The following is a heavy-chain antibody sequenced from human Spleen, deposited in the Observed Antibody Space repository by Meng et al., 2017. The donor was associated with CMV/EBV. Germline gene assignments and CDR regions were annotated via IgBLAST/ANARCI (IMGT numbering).Heavy chain of an antibody. D-gene: IGHD1-26*01. Sequence: GVLKISCEASGFTFDSFAMSWVRQAPGKGLEWVSVISSGGSTTHYADSVKGRFSISRDNSRNTLHLQVNSLRAEDTALYYCAKVHFDSGSYYYYYGMDVWGQGTTVTVSS. CDR3: AKVHFDSGSYYYYYGMDV. V-gene: IGHV3-23*03. CDR2: ISSGGSTT. J-gene: IGHJ6*02. CDR1: GFTFDSFA.